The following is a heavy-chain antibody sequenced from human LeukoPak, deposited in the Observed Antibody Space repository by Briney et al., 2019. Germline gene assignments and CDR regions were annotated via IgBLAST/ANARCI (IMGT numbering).Heavy chain of an antibody. J-gene: IGHJ4*02. V-gene: IGHV1-69*02. CDR1: GGTFSSYT. CDR2: IIPILGIA. D-gene: IGHD6-13*01. CDR3: ARVYSSSLNY. Sequence: GASVKVSCXASGGTFSSYTISWVRQAPGQGLEWMARIIPILGIANYARKFQGRVTITADKSTSTAYMELSSLRSEDTAVYYCARVYSSSLNYWGQGTLVTVSS.